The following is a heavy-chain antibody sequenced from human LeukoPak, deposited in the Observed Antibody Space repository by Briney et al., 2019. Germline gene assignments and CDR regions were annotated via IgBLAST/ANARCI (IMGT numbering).Heavy chain of an antibody. V-gene: IGHV1-2*02. CDR1: GYTFTGYY. CDR2: INPNSGGT. CDR3: ARGLDYGDYSFDY. D-gene: IGHD4-17*01. Sequence: ASVKVSCKASGYTFTGYYMHWVRQAPGQGLEWMGWINPNSGGTNYAQKFQGRVTMTRDTSISTAYMELSRLRSDDTAVYYCARGLDYGDYSFDYWGQGTLVTVSS. J-gene: IGHJ4*02.